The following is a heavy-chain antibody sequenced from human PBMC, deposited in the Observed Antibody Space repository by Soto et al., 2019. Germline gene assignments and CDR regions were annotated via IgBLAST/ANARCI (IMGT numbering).Heavy chain of an antibody. CDR1: GYSFTTYA. CDR2: INAGNGNT. CDR3: ARGNFASGSFFFHFDY. Sequence: QVQLVQSGAEVKKPGASVKISCKASGYSFTTYAIHWVRQAPGERLEWMGWINAGNGNTKHSQKFQGRVIITKDTSAITAFMELRSLRSEDTAVYYCARGNFASGSFFFHFDYWGQGTLVTVSS. D-gene: IGHD3-10*01. J-gene: IGHJ4*02. V-gene: IGHV1-3*01.